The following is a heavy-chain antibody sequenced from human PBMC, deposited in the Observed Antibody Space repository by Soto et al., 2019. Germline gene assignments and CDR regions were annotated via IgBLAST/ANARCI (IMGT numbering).Heavy chain of an antibody. CDR1: GFSLYNYA. J-gene: IGHJ4*02. CDR2: ISLSSANI. Sequence: GGSLRLSCAASGFSLYNYAMDWVRQAPGQGLEWVSSISLSSANIHYADSVRGRFTISRDNGMQSLFLHMNSLRDEDTAVYYCARDGKGAAYTFGPYYFDSWGQGALVTVSS. D-gene: IGHD1-1*01. CDR3: ARDGKGAAYTFGPYYFDS. V-gene: IGHV3-48*02.